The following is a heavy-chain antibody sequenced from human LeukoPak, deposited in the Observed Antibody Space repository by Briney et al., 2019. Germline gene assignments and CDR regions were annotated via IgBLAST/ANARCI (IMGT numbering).Heavy chain of an antibody. J-gene: IGHJ4*02. CDR1: GVSISSYY. D-gene: IGHD6-13*01. Sequence: SETLSLTCTVSGVSISSYYWSWIRQPPGKGLEWIGYIYYSGSTNYNPSLKSRVTISVDTSKNQFSLKLSSVTAADTAVYYCAMGIAAAGLDYWGQGTLVTVSS. V-gene: IGHV4-59*01. CDR3: AMGIAAAGLDY. CDR2: IYYSGST.